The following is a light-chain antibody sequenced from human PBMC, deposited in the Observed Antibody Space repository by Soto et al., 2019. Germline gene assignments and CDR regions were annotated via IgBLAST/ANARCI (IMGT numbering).Light chain of an antibody. CDR1: KSVLYSSDNKNY. Sequence: DIVMTQSPDSLAVSLGEWTTINCKSSKSVLYSSDNKNYLAWYQQKPGQPPKLLIYWASTRESGVPDRFIGSGSGTDFNLTISYLQAEDVAVYYYQQYYSVPFTFGPGTKVDIQ. CDR3: QQYYSVPFT. CDR2: WAS. V-gene: IGKV4-1*01. J-gene: IGKJ3*01.